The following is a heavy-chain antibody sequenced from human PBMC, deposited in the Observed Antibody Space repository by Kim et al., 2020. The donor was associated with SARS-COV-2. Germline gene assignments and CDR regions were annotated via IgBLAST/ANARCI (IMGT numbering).Heavy chain of an antibody. V-gene: IGHV1-3*01. CDR2: INAGKGNT. CDR1: GYTFTNYL. Sequence: ASVKVSCKASGYTFTNYLLFWVRQAPGQRLEWMGWINAGKGNTKYSQKFQGRVTITRDTYASIGYMELSSLRTEDTAVYYCARDGSGSLIYSNYGMDVWGQRTTVSVTS. D-gene: IGHD3-10*01. CDR3: ARDGSGSLIYSNYGMDV. J-gene: IGHJ6*02.